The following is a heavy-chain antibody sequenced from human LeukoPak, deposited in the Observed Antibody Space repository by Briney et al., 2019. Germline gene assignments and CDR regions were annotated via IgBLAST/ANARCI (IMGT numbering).Heavy chain of an antibody. CDR2: IYYSGST. Sequence: SETLSLTCTVSGGSISSSGYYWGWIRQPPGKGLEWIGRIYYSGSTYYNPSLKSRVTISVDTSKNQFSLKLSSVTAADTAVYYCAGSYYDFWSGYLAPFDPWGQGTLVTVSS. CDR3: AGSYYDFWSGYLAPFDP. CDR1: GGSISSSGYY. V-gene: IGHV4-39*01. J-gene: IGHJ5*02. D-gene: IGHD3-3*01.